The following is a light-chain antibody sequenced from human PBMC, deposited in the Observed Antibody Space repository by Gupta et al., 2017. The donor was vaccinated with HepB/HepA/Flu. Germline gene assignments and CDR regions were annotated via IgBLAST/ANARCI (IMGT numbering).Light chain of an antibody. CDR3: QAWDRVIYV. CDR2: EDM. Sequence: SYELTQPPSLSVSPGQTASLTCSGHKLGDKYVSWYQQKPGQSPVVLIYEDMKRPSGIPERFSGSNSGSTATLTIRGTQAMDEADYYCQAWDRVIYVFGAGTKVTVL. J-gene: IGLJ1*01. V-gene: IGLV3-1*01. CDR1: KLGDKY.